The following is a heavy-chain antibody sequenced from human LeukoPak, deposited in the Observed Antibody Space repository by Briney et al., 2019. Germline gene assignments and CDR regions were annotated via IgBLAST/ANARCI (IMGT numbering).Heavy chain of an antibody. J-gene: IGHJ2*01. CDR3: AAGSGDRREYDILTGYYRSLAGWYFDL. D-gene: IGHD3-9*01. V-gene: IGHV1-58*01. CDR1: GFTFTSSA. Sequence: GTSVKVSCKASGFTFTSSAVQWVRQARGQRLEWIGWIVVGSGNTNYAQKFQERVTITRDMSTSTAYMELSSLRSEDTAVYYCAAGSGDRREYDILTGYYRSLAGWYFDLWGRGTLVTVSS. CDR2: IVVGSGNT.